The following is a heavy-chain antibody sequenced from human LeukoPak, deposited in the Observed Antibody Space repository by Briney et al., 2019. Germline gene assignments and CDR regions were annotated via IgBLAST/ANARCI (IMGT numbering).Heavy chain of an antibody. D-gene: IGHD3-10*01. V-gene: IGHV1-69*13. CDR1: GGTFSSYA. CDR3: ARGAKFQCSGESKTGSAP. J-gene: IGHJ5*02. CDR2: IIPIFGTA. Sequence: GASVKVSCKASGGTFSSYAISWVRQAPGQGLEWMGGIIPIFGTANYAQKFQGRVTITADESTGTAYMELSSLRSEDTAVYYCARGAKFQCSGESKTGSAPWGQETLVTASS.